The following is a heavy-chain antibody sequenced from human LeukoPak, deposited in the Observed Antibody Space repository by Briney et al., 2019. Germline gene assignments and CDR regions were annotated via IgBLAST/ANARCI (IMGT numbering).Heavy chain of an antibody. CDR3: ARQNGDYGNYFDY. CDR1: RGSISSAGYY. Sequence: PSQTLSLTCTVSRGSISSAGYYWSWIRQPAGKGLEWIGRVYTSGRTNYIPSLKSRVTISLDTSKNQFSLKLSSVTAADTAVYYCARQNGDYGNYFDYWGQGTLVTVSS. CDR2: VYTSGRT. D-gene: IGHD4-17*01. V-gene: IGHV4-61*02. J-gene: IGHJ4*02.